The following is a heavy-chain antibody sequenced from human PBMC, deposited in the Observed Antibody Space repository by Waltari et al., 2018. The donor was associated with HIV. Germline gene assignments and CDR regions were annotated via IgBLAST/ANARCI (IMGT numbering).Heavy chain of an antibody. CDR2: MNPNSGNT. V-gene: IGHV1-8*01. CDR3: VRRPPPRTVTTRNWFDP. Sequence: QVQLVQSGAEVKKPGASVKVSCKASGYIFTSYEINRVRQATGQGLEWMGWMNPNSGNTGYAQKFQGRVTMTRNTSINTAYMELSSLKFEDTAVYYCVRRPPPRTVTTRNWFDPWGQGTLVTVSS. J-gene: IGHJ5*02. CDR1: GYIFTSYE. D-gene: IGHD4-17*01.